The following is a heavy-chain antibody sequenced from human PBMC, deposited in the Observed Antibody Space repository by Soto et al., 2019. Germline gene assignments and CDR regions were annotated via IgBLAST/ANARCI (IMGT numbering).Heavy chain of an antibody. V-gene: IGHV3-73*02. CDR2: IRIRGHNYAV. Sequence: EVQLVESGGGLVQPGGSLTLYCAASGFTFSASEVHWVRQPSGKGLEWVGRIRIRGHNYAVGYAASVEGRFAISRDDSRNTAYLHMNNLKAEDTAMYYCSRFVDGTVIPLDYWGQGTLVTVSS. CDR1: GFTFSASE. J-gene: IGHJ4*02. D-gene: IGHD1-7*01. CDR3: SRFVDGTVIPLDY.